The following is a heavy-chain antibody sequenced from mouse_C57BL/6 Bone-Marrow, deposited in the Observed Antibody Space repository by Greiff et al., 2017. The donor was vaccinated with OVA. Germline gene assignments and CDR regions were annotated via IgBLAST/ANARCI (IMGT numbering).Heavy chain of an antibody. CDR2: ISSGGSYT. J-gene: IGHJ4*01. CDR3: ARNSITHGSSYAMDY. D-gene: IGHD1-1*01. CDR1: GFTFSSYG. V-gene: IGHV5-6*02. Sequence: DVKLQESGGDLVKPGGSLKLSCAASGFTFSSYGMSWVRQTPDKRLEWVATISSGGSYTYYPDSVKGRFTISRDNAKNTLYLQMSSLKSKDTAMYYCARNSITHGSSYAMDYWGQGTSVTVSS.